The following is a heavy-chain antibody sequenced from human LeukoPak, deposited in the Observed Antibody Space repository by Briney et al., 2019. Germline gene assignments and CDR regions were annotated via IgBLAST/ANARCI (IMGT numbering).Heavy chain of an antibody. CDR2: IYYSGST. J-gene: IGHJ5*02. CDR3: ARVNSDTYYDFWSGYFNWFDP. D-gene: IGHD3-3*01. Sequence: SETLSLTCTVSGGSISSHYWNWIRQPPGKGLEWIGYIYYSGSTNYNPSLKSRVTISVDTSKNQFSLKLSSVTAADTAVYYCARVNSDTYYDFWSGYFNWFDPWGQGTLVTVSS. CDR1: GGSISSHY. V-gene: IGHV4-59*11.